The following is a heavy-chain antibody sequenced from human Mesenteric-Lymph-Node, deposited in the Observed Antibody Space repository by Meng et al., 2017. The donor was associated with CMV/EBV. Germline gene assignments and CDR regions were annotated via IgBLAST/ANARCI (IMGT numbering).Heavy chain of an antibody. CDR3: ARDRWFLEWLLPLDF. D-gene: IGHD3-3*01. Sequence: GESLKISCAASGFTFSSCNMIWVRQAPGKGLEWVSSISSSSSYIYYADSVKGRFTISRDNAKNSLYLQMNNLRAEDTAVYYCARDRWFLEWLLPLDFWGQGTLVTVSS. V-gene: IGHV3-21*01. CDR2: ISSSSSYI. CDR1: GFTFSSCN. J-gene: IGHJ4*02.